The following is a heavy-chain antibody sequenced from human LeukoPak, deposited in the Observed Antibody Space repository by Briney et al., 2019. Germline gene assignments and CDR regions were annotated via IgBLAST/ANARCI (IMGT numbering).Heavy chain of an antibody. CDR3: ARFTHDSSGYSGDYFDY. J-gene: IGHJ4*02. CDR1: GGSINAYY. V-gene: IGHV4-59*01. CDR2: VYHSGST. Sequence: SETLSLTCTVSGGSINAYYWSWIRQPPGKGLEWIGYVYHSGSTNYNPSLKSRVTMSVDTSNNQFSLKLSSVTAADTAMHYCARFTHDSSGYSGDYFDYWGQGTLVTVSS. D-gene: IGHD3-22*01.